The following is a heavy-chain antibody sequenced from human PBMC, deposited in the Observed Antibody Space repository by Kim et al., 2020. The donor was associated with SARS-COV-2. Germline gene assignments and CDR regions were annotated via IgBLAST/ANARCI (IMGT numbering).Heavy chain of an antibody. CDR3: TTVSMR. Sequence: NSDGGTTDLAAPVKGRFAISRDNSKNTLYLLMNSLRTDDSAVYYCTTVSMRWGQGTLVTVS. CDR2: NSDGGTT. V-gene: IGHV3-15*01. D-gene: IGHD2-2*01. J-gene: IGHJ4*02.